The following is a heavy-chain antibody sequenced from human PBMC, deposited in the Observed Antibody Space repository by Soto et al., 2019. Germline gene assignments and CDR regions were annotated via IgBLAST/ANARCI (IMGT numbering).Heavy chain of an antibody. CDR3: ARESDH. CDR1: GFTFSSYA. Sequence: GGSLRLSCAASGFTFSSYAMSWVRQAPGKGLEWVSTISGSGGGTYYAAFMKGRFTISRDNSKNTLYLQMYSLRVEDTAVYYCARESDHWGQGTLVTVSS. V-gene: IGHV3-23*01. CDR2: ISGSGGGT. J-gene: IGHJ4*02.